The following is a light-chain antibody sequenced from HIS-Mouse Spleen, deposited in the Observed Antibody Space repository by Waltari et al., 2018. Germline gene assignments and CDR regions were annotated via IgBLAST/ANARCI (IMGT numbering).Light chain of an antibody. CDR2: EDS. CDR3: YSTDSSGNHRV. J-gene: IGLJ2*01. CDR1: ALPKKY. Sequence: SYELTQPPSVSVSPGQTARITCSGDALPKKYAYWYQQKSGQAPVLVIYEDSKIPSGIPERFSGSSSGTMATLTISGAQVEDEADYYCYSTDSSGNHRVFGGGTKLTVL. V-gene: IGLV3-10*01.